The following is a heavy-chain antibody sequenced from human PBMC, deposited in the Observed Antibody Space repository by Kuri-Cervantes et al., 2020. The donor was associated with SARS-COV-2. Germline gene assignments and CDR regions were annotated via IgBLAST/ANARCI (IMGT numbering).Heavy chain of an antibody. CDR3: ATQRGRMSSSFYYYYMDV. CDR1: GGSISSYY. CDR2: IYTSGST. J-gene: IGHJ6*03. Sequence: GSLRLSCTVSGGSISSYYWSWIRQPAGKGLEWIGRIYTSGSTNYNPSLKSRVTMSVDTSKNQFSLKLSSVTAADTAVYYCATQRGRMSSSFYYYYMDVWGKGTTVTVSS. D-gene: IGHD6-6*01. V-gene: IGHV4-4*07.